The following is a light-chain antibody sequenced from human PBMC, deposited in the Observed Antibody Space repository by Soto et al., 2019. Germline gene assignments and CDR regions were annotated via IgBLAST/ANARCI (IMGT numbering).Light chain of an antibody. CDR1: SSNIGAGYD. J-gene: IGLJ2*01. CDR3: GTWDSSLSADVV. CDR2: GNS. Sequence: HSVLTQPPSVSGAPGQRVTISCTGSSSNIGAGYDVHWYQQLPGTAPKLLIYGNSNRPSGVPDRFSGSKSGTSASLAITGLQAEDEADYYCGTWDSSLSADVVFGGGTKLTVL. V-gene: IGLV1-40*01.